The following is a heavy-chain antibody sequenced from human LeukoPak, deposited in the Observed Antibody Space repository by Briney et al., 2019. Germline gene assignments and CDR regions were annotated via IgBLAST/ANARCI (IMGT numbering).Heavy chain of an antibody. CDR3: ARGGALSPDRFDP. CDR2: IIPIFGTA. D-gene: IGHD4/OR15-4a*01. J-gene: IGHJ5*02. V-gene: IGHV1-69*01. CDR1: GGTFSSYA. Sequence: SVKVSCKASGGTFSSYAISWVRQAPGQGLEWMGGIIPIFGTANYAQKFQGRVTITADESTSTAYMELSSLRSEDTAVYYCARGGALSPDRFDPWGQGTLVTVSS.